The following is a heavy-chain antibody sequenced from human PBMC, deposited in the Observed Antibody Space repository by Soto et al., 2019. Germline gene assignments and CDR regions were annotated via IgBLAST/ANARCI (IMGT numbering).Heavy chain of an antibody. Sequence: SETLSLTCTVSGDSISTYYWSWIRQPPGKGLEWIGYIYYSGSTNYNPSLRSRVTISVDTSKNQFSLKLSSVTAADTAVYYCARDRDFWSGSPYIMDVWGQGTTVTVSS. CDR2: IYYSGST. CDR1: GDSISTYY. J-gene: IGHJ6*02. V-gene: IGHV4-59*01. CDR3: ARDRDFWSGSPYIMDV. D-gene: IGHD3-3*01.